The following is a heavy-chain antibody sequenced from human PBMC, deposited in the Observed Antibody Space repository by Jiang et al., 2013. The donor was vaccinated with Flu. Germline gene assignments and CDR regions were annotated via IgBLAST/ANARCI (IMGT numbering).Heavy chain of an antibody. CDR2: IHYSGST. D-gene: IGHD5-18*01. Sequence: LLKPSETLSLTCNVSGDSISSSNHYWGWIRQPPGKGLEWIGSIHYSGSTYYNPSLKSRVTISVDTSKNQFSLNLSSVTAADTTVYYCARLGTYSYDYYGMDVWGQGTTVTVSS. CDR3: ARLGTYSYDYYGMDV. V-gene: IGHV4-39*01. CDR1: GDSISSSNHY. J-gene: IGHJ6*02.